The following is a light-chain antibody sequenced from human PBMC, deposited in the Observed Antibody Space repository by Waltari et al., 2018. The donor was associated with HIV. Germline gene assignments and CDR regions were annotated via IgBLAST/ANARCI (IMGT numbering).Light chain of an antibody. CDR3: ASYAGRNTLV. Sequence: QSALTQPPSASGSPGQSVPISCTGKASDVGAYNYVCCYQQHPGKPPKLIIYEVFKRPSGVPDRFSGSNSGNTASLTVSGLQAEDEANYYCASYAGRNTLVFGGGTKLTVL. CDR1: ASDVGAYNY. J-gene: IGLJ2*01. CDR2: EVF. V-gene: IGLV2-8*01.